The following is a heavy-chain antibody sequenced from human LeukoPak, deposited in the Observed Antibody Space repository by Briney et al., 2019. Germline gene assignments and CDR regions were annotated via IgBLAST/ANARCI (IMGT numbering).Heavy chain of an antibody. CDR2: IYYSGST. Sequence: SETLSLTCAVYGGSFSGYYWSWIRQPPGKGLEWIGYIYYSGSTNYNPSLKSRVTISVDTSKNQFSLKLSSVTAADTAVYYCARPRGLTTVTTGTGYFDLWGRGTLVTVSS. V-gene: IGHV4-59*08. J-gene: IGHJ2*01. D-gene: IGHD4-17*01. CDR3: ARPRGLTTVTTGTGYFDL. CDR1: GGSFSGYY.